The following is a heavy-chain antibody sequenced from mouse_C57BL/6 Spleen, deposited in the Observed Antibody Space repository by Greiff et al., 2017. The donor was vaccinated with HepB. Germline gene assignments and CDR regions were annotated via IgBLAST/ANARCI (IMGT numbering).Heavy chain of an antibody. Sequence: EVQRVESGGGLVKPGGSLKLSCAASGFTFSSYAMSWVRQTPEKRLEWVATISEGGSYTYYPDNVKGRFTISRDTAKNNLYLQMSHLKSEDTAMYYCEREGTTVVRDYVDNWGQGTTLTVSS. CDR1: GFTFSSYA. J-gene: IGHJ2*01. CDR2: ISEGGSYT. CDR3: EREGTTVVRDYVDN. V-gene: IGHV5-4*01. D-gene: IGHD1-1*01.